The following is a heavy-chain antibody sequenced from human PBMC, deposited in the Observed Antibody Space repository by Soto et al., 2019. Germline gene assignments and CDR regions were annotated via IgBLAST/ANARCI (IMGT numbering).Heavy chain of an antibody. D-gene: IGHD6-6*01. CDR3: ASSSLNIAAPFDY. Sequence: PSETLSLTCAVSGGSITSSNWWRWVRQPPGKGLEWIGEIYHSGSTNYNPSLKSRVTISVDTFKNQFSLKLSSVTAADTAVYYCASSSLNIAAPFDYWGQGTLVTVSS. V-gene: IGHV4-4*02. J-gene: IGHJ4*02. CDR2: IYHSGST. CDR1: GGSITSSNW.